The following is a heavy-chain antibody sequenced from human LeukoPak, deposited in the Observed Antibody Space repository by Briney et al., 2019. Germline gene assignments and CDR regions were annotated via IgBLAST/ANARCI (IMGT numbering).Heavy chain of an antibody. CDR1: GYTFTSYD. J-gene: IGHJ6*02. Sequence: ASVKVSCKASGYTFTSYDINWVRQATGQGLEWMGWMNPNSGNTGYAQKFQGRVTMTRNTSISTAYMELNSLRSEDTAVYYCARGAWFGDQTGTYYYYGMDVWGQGTTVTVSS. CDR2: MNPNSGNT. V-gene: IGHV1-8*01. CDR3: ARGAWFGDQTGTYYYYGMDV. D-gene: IGHD3-10*01.